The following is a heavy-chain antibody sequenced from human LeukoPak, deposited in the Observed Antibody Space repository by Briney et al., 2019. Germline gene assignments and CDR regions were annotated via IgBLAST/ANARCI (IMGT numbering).Heavy chain of an antibody. Sequence: SETLSLTCTVSGGSISSYYWSWIRQPAGKGLEWIGRIYTSGSTSYNPSLKSRVTISVDTSKNQFSLKLSSVTAADTAVYYRARHEPEHLFYGMDVWGQGTTVTVSS. J-gene: IGHJ6*02. CDR2: IYTSGST. CDR3: ARHEPEHLFYGMDV. D-gene: IGHD1-14*01. V-gene: IGHV4-4*07. CDR1: GGSISSYY.